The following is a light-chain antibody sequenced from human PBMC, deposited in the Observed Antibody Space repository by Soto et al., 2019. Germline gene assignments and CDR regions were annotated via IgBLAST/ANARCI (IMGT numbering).Light chain of an antibody. CDR2: DAS. Sequence: DIQMTQSPSSLSASVGDRVTITCRASHIIGTWLAWYQQKPGKAPNLLIYDASSLESGVPSRFSGSGSGTEFTLTISALQPYDFATYYCQEYNSYSFGQGTKVEIK. V-gene: IGKV1-5*01. CDR3: QEYNSYS. CDR1: HIIGTW. J-gene: IGKJ2*01.